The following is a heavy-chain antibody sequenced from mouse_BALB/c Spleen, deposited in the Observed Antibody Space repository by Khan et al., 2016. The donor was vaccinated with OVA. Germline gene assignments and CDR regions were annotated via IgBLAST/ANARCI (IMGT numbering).Heavy chain of an antibody. CDR1: GYSITSSYS. V-gene: IGHV3-1*02. Sequence: VQLKQSGPDLLKPSQSLSLTCTVTGYSITSSYSWHWIRQFPGHKLEWMGYIDYSGTTNYNPSLKSRISITREISKNQFFLQLNSVTTEDTATYYCVRWDYWGQGTTLTVSS. CDR2: IDYSGTT. CDR3: VRWDY. J-gene: IGHJ2*01.